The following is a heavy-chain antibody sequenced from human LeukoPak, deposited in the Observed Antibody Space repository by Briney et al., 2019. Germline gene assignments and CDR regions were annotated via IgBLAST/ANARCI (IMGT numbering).Heavy chain of an antibody. CDR3: ARKANGMATPFDS. CDR2: IYPGDSDT. V-gene: IGHV5-51*01. Sequence: GESLKISCDASGYNFSNSCINWGRHKAGEGLEWMGIIYPGDSDTRYGPSFQGHVTISADRSANTAYLQWSRLEASDTAKYFCARKANGMATPFDSWAQGTLVTVSS. D-gene: IGHD5-24*01. J-gene: IGHJ4*02. CDR1: GYNFSNSC.